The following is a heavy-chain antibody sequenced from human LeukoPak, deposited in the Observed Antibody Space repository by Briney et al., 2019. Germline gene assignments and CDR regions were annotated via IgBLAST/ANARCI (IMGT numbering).Heavy chain of an antibody. D-gene: IGHD5-18*01. J-gene: IGHJ6*03. CDR1: GGSISSSSYY. CDR2: IYYSGST. V-gene: IGHV4-39*07. CDR3: AKEWVLYSYSSYYMDV. Sequence: SETLSLTCTVSGGSISSSSYYWGWIRQPPGKGLEWIGSIYYSGSTYYNPSLKSRVTISVDTSKNQFSLKLSSVTAADTAVYYCAKEWVLYSYSSYYMDVWGKGTTVTVSS.